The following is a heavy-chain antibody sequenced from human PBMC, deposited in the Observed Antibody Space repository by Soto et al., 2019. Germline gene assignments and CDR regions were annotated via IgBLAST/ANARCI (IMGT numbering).Heavy chain of an antibody. D-gene: IGHD5-18*01. CDR2: ISAYNGNT. Sequence: ASVKVSCKASGYTFTSYAMHWVRQAPGQGLEWMGWISAYNGNTNYAQKLQGRVTMTTDTSTSTAYMELRSLRSDDTAVYYCAREYRYSYVYWGQGTLVTVSS. V-gene: IGHV1-18*01. CDR1: GYTFTSYA. CDR3: AREYRYSYVY. J-gene: IGHJ4*02.